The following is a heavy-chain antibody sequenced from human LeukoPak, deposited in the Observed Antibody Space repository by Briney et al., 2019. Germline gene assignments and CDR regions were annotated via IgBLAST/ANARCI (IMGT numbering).Heavy chain of an antibody. J-gene: IGHJ6*02. V-gene: IGHV2-5*01. Sequence: SGPTLVNPTQTLTLTYAFSGFSLTTRGVSVGWIRQPPEKALEWLALIYWNDDERYSPSLKSRLTITKDIFKNQVVLKMTNMDPVDTATYYCARYNNYYYSGMDVWGQGTTVTVSS. D-gene: IGHD5-24*01. CDR2: IYWNDDE. CDR1: GFSLTTRGVS. CDR3: ARYNNYYYSGMDV.